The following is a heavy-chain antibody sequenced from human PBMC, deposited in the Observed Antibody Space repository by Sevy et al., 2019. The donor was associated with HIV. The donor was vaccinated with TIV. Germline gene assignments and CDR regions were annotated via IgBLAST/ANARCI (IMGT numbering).Heavy chain of an antibody. V-gene: IGHV3-33*08. CDR2: IWSDGAYQ. D-gene: IGHD3-22*01. Sequence: GGSLRLSCAASGFTFNNYAMTWVRQAPGKGLEWVAIIWSDGAYQYHGDSVKGRFTISRDNSKNTLYLQMNSLRVEDTAVYYCARGGYYYDNAAYYALDSWGQGTLVTVSS. J-gene: IGHJ4*02. CDR3: ARGGYYYDNAAYYALDS. CDR1: GFTFNNYA.